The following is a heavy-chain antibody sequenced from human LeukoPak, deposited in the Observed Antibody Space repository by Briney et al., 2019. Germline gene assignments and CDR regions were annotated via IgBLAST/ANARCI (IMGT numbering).Heavy chain of an antibody. CDR2: MYYSGST. Sequence: SETLSLTCTVSGGSISSYYWSWIRQPPGKGLKWIGSMYYSGSTNYKPSLKSRVTISVDTSKNQFSLKLSSVTAADTAVYYCARHAYYYDRSGSYEAFDIWGQGTMVTVSS. V-gene: IGHV4-59*08. D-gene: IGHD3-22*01. J-gene: IGHJ3*02. CDR1: GGSISSYY. CDR3: ARHAYYYDRSGSYEAFDI.